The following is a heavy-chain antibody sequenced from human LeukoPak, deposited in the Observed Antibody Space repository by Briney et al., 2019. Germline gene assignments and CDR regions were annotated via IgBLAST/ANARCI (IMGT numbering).Heavy chain of an antibody. CDR2: IYYSGST. CDR3: ARSPVRGSLYYMDV. Sequence: SETLSLTCTVSGGSISSSSYYWGWIRQPPGKGLEWIGSIYYSGSTYYNPSLKSRVTISVDTSKNQFSLKLSSVTAVDTAVYYCARSPVRGSLYYMDVWGKGTTVTVSS. J-gene: IGHJ6*03. V-gene: IGHV4-39*01. CDR1: GGSISSSSYY. D-gene: IGHD3-10*01.